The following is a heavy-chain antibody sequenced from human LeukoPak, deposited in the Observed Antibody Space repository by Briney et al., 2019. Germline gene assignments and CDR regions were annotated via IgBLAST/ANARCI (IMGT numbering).Heavy chain of an antibody. D-gene: IGHD3-10*01. CDR3: AKAPSRVRGVIITIGLFDY. CDR2: ISGSGGST. Sequence: PGGSLRLSCAASGFTFSSYAMSWVRQAPGKGLEWVSAISGSGGSTYYADSVKGRFTISRDNSKNTLYLQMNSLRAEDTAVYYCAKAPSRVRGVIITIGLFDYWGQGTLVTVSS. J-gene: IGHJ4*02. CDR1: GFTFSSYA. V-gene: IGHV3-23*01.